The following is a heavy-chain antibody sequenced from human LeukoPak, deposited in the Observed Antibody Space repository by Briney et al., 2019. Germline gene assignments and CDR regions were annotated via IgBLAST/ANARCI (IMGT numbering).Heavy chain of an antibody. Sequence: GGSLRLSCAASGFTFSSYGMHWVRQAPGKGLEWVAVISYDGSNKYHADSVKGRFTISRDNSKNTLYLQMNSLRLEDTAVYYCARDKYGYNTPIDYWGRGTLVTVSS. CDR1: GFTFSSYG. CDR3: ARDKYGYNTPIDY. V-gene: IGHV3-30*19. J-gene: IGHJ4*02. CDR2: ISYDGSNK. D-gene: IGHD5-24*01.